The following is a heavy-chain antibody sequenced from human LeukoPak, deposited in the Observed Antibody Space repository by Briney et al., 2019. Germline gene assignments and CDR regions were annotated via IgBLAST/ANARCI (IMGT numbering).Heavy chain of an antibody. J-gene: IGHJ6*03. CDR1: GGTFSSYA. CDR2: IIPIFGTA. CDR3: AKGEVWGIGDYYYYMDV. V-gene: IGHV1-69*05. D-gene: IGHD3-16*01. Sequence: ASVKVSCKASGGTFSSYAISWVRQAPGQGLEWMGGIIPIFGTANYAQKFQGRVTITTDESTSTAYMELSSLRSEDTAVYYCAKGEVWGIGDYYYYMDVWGKGTTVTVSS.